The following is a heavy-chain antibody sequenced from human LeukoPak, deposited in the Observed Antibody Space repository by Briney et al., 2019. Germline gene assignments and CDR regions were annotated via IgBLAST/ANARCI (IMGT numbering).Heavy chain of an antibody. CDR2: ILGSGGST. CDR1: GFTFSNYA. Sequence: GGSLRLSCAASGFTFSNYAMSRVRQAPGEGLEWVSAILGSGGSTYYADSVKGRFTVSRDNSKSTLYLQMNSLRAEDTALYYCAKWGDYDVLTGYYVPDYWGQGTLVTVSS. J-gene: IGHJ4*02. D-gene: IGHD3-9*01. CDR3: AKWGDYDVLTGYYVPDY. V-gene: IGHV3-23*01.